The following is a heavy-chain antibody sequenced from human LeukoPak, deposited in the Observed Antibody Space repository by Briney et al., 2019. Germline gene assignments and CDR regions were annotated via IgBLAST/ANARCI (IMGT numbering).Heavy chain of an antibody. V-gene: IGHV1-45*02. Sequence: ASVKVSCKASGYTFTYRYLHWVRQAPGQALEWMGWITPFNGNTNYAQKFQDRVTITRDRSMSTAYMELSSLRSEDTAMYYCATRNGYGDSRFDYWGQGTLVTVSS. D-gene: IGHD4-17*01. CDR1: GYTFTYRY. CDR3: ATRNGYGDSRFDY. J-gene: IGHJ4*02. CDR2: ITPFNGNT.